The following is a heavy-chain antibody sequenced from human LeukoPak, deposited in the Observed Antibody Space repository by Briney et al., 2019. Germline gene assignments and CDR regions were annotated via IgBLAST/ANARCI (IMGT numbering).Heavy chain of an antibody. Sequence: PGGSLKLSCAASGFTFSGSAMHWVRQASGKGLEWVGRIRSKDNSYATAYAASVKGRFTISRDDSKNTAYLQMNSLKTEDTAVYYCTVRGYYDSSGYGYYFDYWGQGTLVTVSS. CDR3: TVRGYYDSSGYGYYFDY. D-gene: IGHD3-22*01. J-gene: IGHJ4*02. V-gene: IGHV3-73*01. CDR1: GFTFSGSA. CDR2: IRSKDNSYAT.